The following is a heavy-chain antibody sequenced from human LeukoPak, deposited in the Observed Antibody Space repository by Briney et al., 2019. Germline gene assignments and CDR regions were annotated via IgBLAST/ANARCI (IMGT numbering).Heavy chain of an antibody. V-gene: IGHV3-30*04. J-gene: IGHJ4*03. CDR1: GFTFSSYA. CDR2: ISYDGSNK. CDR3: ARDPLGYYFDY. Sequence: GRSLRLSCAAYGFTFSSYAMHWVRQAPGKGLEWVAVISYDGSNKYYADSVKGRFTISRDNSKNTLYLQMNSLRAEDTSVYYCARDPLGYYFDYWGQGTMVTVSS. D-gene: IGHD3-16*01.